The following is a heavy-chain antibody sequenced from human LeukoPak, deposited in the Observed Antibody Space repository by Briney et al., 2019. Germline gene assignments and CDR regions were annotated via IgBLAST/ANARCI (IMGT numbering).Heavy chain of an antibody. CDR2: MNPNSGNT. V-gene: IGHV1-8*01. D-gene: IGHD6-19*01. J-gene: IGHJ5*02. CDR3: ARVGAVAGRGYNWFDP. CDR1: GYTFTSYD. Sequence: ASVKVSCKASGYTFTSYDINWVRQATGQGLEWMGWMNPNSGNTGYAQKFQGRVTMTRNTSISTAYMELSSLRSEDTAVYYCARVGAVAGRGYNWFDPWGQGTLVTVSS.